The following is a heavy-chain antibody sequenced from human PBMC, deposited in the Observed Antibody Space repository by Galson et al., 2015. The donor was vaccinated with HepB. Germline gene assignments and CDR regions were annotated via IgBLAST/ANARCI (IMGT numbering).Heavy chain of an antibody. D-gene: IGHD3-10*01. CDR3: AGRRSSGSYYPLDL. V-gene: IGHV1-69*10. CDR2: IIPVLDVT. CDR1: EDTFSNSA. Sequence: SVKVSGKASEDTFSNSAINWVRQAPGQGPEWMAEIIPVLDVTKHAQKFQGRVTVTADKSTNTAYMELSSLRSDDTAIYYCAGRRSSGSYYPLDLWGQGALVTVSS. J-gene: IGHJ5*02.